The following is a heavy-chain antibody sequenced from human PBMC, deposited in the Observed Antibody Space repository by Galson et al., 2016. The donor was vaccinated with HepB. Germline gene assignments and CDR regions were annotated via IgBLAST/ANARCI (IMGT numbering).Heavy chain of an antibody. V-gene: IGHV4-59*08. D-gene: IGHD6-19*01. Sequence: SETLSLTCTVSGGSITNYFWSWIRQPPGKGLEWIGYVYSNEDTKYGPSLKSRVTISADTARNQFSLRLNSVTAADTAVYYCARQGSSGSYRPPDYWGQGTLVTVSS. J-gene: IGHJ4*02. CDR1: GGSITNYF. CDR2: VYSNEDT. CDR3: ARQGSSGSYRPPDY.